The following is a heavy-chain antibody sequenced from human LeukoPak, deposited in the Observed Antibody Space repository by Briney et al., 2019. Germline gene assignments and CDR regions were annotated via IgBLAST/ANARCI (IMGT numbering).Heavy chain of an antibody. J-gene: IGHJ3*02. Sequence: SETLSLTCTVSGDSISSGIHYWSWIRQPAGKGLEWIGRISSSGSTNYNPSLKSRVTISVDTSKSQFSLKLSSVTAADTAVYFCARGPYSYDSSGAFDIWGQGTMVTVSS. CDR3: ARGPYSYDSSGAFDI. CDR2: ISSSGST. D-gene: IGHD3-22*01. CDR1: GDSISSGIHY. V-gene: IGHV4-61*02.